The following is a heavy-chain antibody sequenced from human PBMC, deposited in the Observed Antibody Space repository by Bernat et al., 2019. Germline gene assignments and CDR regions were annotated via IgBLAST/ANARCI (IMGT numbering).Heavy chain of an antibody. CDR1: GFIFTAYD. CDR2: ITSDGSDT. D-gene: IGHD3-10*01. J-gene: IGHJ4*02. CDR3: ARDRGGMGDY. Sequence: EVQLVESGGGLVQPGGSLRLSCAASGFIFTAYDMHWVRQAPGKGLVWVSLITSDGSDTTYADSVKGRFTISRDNANNTLYLQMNSLRAEDTAVYYCARDRGGMGDYWGQGTLVTVSS. V-gene: IGHV3-74*01.